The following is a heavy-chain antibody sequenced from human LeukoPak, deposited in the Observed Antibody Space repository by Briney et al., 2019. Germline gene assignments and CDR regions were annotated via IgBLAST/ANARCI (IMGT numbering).Heavy chain of an antibody. Sequence: SETLSLTYTVSGXSITNYYWSWIRQPPGKGLEWIGYVYYSGSTNYNPSLKSRVTISVDTSKNQFSLKLSSVTAADTAVYYCAATMVRGVHTHFDYWGQGTLVTVSS. CDR1: GXSITNYY. V-gene: IGHV4-59*08. CDR2: VYYSGST. CDR3: AATMVRGVHTHFDY. J-gene: IGHJ4*02. D-gene: IGHD3-10*01.